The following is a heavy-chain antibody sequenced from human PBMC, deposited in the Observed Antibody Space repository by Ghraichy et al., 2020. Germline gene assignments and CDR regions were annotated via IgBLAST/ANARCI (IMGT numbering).Heavy chain of an antibody. CDR2: IYYSGST. J-gene: IGHJ6*02. CDR1: GGSISSYY. V-gene: IGHV4-59*01. CDR3: ARTSYGSGSYSNYYGMDV. D-gene: IGHD3-10*01. Sequence: SETLSLTCTVSGGSISSYYWSWIRQPPGKGLEWIGYIYYSGSTNYDPSLKSRVTISVDTSKNQFSLKLSSVTAADTAVYYCARTSYGSGSYSNYYGMDVWGQGTTVTVSS.